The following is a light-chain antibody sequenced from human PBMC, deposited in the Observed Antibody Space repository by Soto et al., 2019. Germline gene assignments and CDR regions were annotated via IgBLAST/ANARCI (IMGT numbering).Light chain of an antibody. CDR2: GAS. V-gene: IGKV3-20*01. CDR3: QQYGSSLFT. J-gene: IGKJ3*01. Sequence: EIVLTQSPGTLSLSPGERATLSCRASQSVSSSYLAWYQQKPGQAPRLLIYGASSRATGIPDRFSGSGSGTDFTLTISRLEPEDFAVYYCQQYGSSLFTFGPGTKVDL. CDR1: QSVSSSY.